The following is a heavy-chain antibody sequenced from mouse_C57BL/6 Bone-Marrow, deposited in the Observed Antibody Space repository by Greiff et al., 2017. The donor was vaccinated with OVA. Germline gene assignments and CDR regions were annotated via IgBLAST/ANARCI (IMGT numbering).Heavy chain of an antibody. D-gene: IGHD2-3*01. Sequence: EVKLMESGGGLVKPGGSLKLSCAASGFTFSDYGMHWVRQAPEKGLEWVAYISSGSSTIYSADTVKGRFTISRDNAKNTLFLQMTSLRSEDTAMYYCARGGYYERYFDVWGTGTTVTVAS. CDR3: ARGGYYERYFDV. J-gene: IGHJ1*03. CDR1: GFTFSDYG. V-gene: IGHV5-17*01. CDR2: ISSGSSTI.